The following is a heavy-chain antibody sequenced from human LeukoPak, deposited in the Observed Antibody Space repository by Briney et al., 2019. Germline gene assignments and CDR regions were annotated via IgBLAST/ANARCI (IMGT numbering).Heavy chain of an antibody. Sequence: PGGSLRLSCAASGFTFSSYGMHWVRQAPGKGLEWVAVISYDGSNKYYADSVKGRFTISRDNSKNTLYLQMNSLRAEDTAVYYCAKNGGREQWLVPYYFDYWGQGTLVTVSS. J-gene: IGHJ4*02. CDR2: ISYDGSNK. D-gene: IGHD6-19*01. V-gene: IGHV3-30*18. CDR3: AKNGGREQWLVPYYFDY. CDR1: GFTFSSYG.